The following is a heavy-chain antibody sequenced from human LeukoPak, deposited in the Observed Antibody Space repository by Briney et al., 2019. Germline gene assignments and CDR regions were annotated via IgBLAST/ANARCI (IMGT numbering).Heavy chain of an antibody. Sequence: PSETLTLTCTVSGGSISSYYWSWIRQPAGKGLEWIGRIYTSGSTNYNPSLKSRVTMSVDTSKNQFSLKLSSVTAADTAVYYCARVLSGSYWGVHDAFDIWGQGTMVTVSS. D-gene: IGHD1-26*01. J-gene: IGHJ3*02. V-gene: IGHV4-4*07. CDR3: ARVLSGSYWGVHDAFDI. CDR1: GGSISSYY. CDR2: IYTSGST.